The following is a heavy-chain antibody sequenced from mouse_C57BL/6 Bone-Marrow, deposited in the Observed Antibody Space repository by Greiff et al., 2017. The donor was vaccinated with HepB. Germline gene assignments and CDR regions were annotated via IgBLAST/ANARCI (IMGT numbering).Heavy chain of an antibody. D-gene: IGHD1-1*01. CDR2: IFPGSGST. Sequence: QVQLKESGPELVKPGASVKISCKASGYTFTDYYINWVKQRPGQGLEWIGWIFPGSGSTYYNEKFKGKATLTVDKSSSTAYMLLSSLTSEDSAVYFCARYYYCSPYWYFDVWGTGTTVTVSS. J-gene: IGHJ1*03. CDR1: GYTFTDYY. CDR3: ARYYYCSPYWYFDV. V-gene: IGHV1-75*01.